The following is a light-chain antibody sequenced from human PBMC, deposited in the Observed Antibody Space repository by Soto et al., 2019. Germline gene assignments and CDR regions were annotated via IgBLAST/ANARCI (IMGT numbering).Light chain of an antibody. V-gene: IGKV3-20*01. CDR1: LSVSSTY. CDR3: QQYVRSWT. Sequence: VLTQSPGTLSWSPGERATLSCRTSLSVSSTYLAWYQQKPGQAPRLLIYSTSNRATGIPDRFSGSGSGTDLTLTISRLEPEDFAVYYGQQYVRSWTCGQGTKVAIK. CDR2: STS. J-gene: IGKJ1*01.